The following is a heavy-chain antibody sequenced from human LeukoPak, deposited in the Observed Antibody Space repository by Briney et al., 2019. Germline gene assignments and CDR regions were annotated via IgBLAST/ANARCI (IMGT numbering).Heavy chain of an antibody. CDR2: IYHSGST. V-gene: IGHV4-38-2*01. CDR3: ARGPTTATTSGPNWFDP. CDR1: GYSISSGYY. J-gene: IGHJ5*02. D-gene: IGHD4-17*01. Sequence: ASETLSLTCAVSGYSISSGYYWGWIRQPPGKGLEWIGSIYHSGSTYYNPSLKSRVTISVDTSKNQFSLKLSSVTAADTAVYYCARGPTTATTSGPNWFDPWGQGTLVTVSS.